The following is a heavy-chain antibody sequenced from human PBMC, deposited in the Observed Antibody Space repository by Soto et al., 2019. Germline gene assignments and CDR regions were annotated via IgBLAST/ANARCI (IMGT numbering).Heavy chain of an antibody. D-gene: IGHD2-15*01. J-gene: IGHJ4*02. CDR3: ASFMVVAATSIGYFDY. V-gene: IGHV3-23*01. CDR2: ISGSGGST. CDR1: GFTFSTYA. Sequence: SGGSLRLSCAASGFTFSTYAMSWVRQAPGKGLEWVSAISGSGGSTYYADSVKGRFTISRDNSKNTLYLQMNSLRAEDTAVYYCASFMVVAATSIGYFDYWGQGTLVTVSS.